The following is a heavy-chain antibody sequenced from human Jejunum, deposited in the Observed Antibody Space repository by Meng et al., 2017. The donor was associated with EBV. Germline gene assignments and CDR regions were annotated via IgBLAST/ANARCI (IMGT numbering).Heavy chain of an antibody. CDR1: GFSLSTSGVG. D-gene: IGHD4-17*01. CDR3: ARRYGDYVRYFDS. Sequence: QIPLKESGPTLVKPTETLPLTCTVSGFSLSTSGVGVGWIRQPPGKALEWLAHIYWDENKRYSTSLRSRLSIMKDTSKSQVVLTMTNMDPVDTATYYCARRYGDYVRYFDSWGQGILVTVSS. J-gene: IGHJ4*02. V-gene: IGHV2-5*02. CDR2: IYWDENK.